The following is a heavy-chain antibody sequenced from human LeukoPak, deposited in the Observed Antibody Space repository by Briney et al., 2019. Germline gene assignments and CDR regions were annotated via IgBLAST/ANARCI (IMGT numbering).Heavy chain of an antibody. CDR1: GGSISSYY. CDR2: IYYSGST. V-gene: IGHV4-59*01. CDR3: ARTPQQLVHAFDI. J-gene: IGHJ3*02. D-gene: IGHD6-13*01. Sequence: KPSETLSLTCTVSGGSISSYYWSWIRQPPGKGLEWIGYIYYSGSTNYNPSLKRRVTISVDTSKNQFSLKLSSVTAADTAVYYCARTPQQLVHAFDIWGQGTMVTVSS.